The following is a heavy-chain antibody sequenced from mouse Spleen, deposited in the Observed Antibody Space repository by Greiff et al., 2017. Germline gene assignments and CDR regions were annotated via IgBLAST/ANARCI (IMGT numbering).Heavy chain of an antibody. Sequence: VQLQQSGAELVRPGTSVKVSCKASGYAFTNYLIEWVKQRPGQGLEWIGVINTGSGGTNYNEKFKGKATLTADKSSSTAYMQLSSLTSEDSAVYICARWGSDDPWFAYWGQETLVTVSA. V-gene: IGHV1-54*01. D-gene: IGHD2-3*01. CDR1: GYAFTNYL. CDR3: ARWGSDDPWFAY. CDR2: INTGSGGT. J-gene: IGHJ3*01.